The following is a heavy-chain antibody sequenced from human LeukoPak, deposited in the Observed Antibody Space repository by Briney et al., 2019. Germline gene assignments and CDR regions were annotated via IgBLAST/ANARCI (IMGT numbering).Heavy chain of an antibody. CDR3: ARDFIAVATNWFDP. CDR2: IYYSGST. J-gene: IGHJ5*02. CDR1: GGSISSSSYY. D-gene: IGHD6-19*01. V-gene: IGHV4-39*07. Sequence: PSETLSLTCTVSGGSISSSSYYWGWIRQPPGKGLEWIGSIYYSGSTYYNPSLKSRVTISVDTSKNQFSLKLSSVTAADTAVYYCARDFIAVATNWFDPWGQGTLVTVSS.